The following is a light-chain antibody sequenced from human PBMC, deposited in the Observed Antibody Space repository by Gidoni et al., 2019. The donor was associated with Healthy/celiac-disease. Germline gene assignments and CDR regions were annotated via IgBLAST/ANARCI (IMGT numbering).Light chain of an antibody. Sequence: DNQMTQSPSSLSESVGDRVTITCQASQDISNYLNWYQQKPGKAPKLLFYDASNLETGVPSRFSGSGSGTDFTFTISSLQPEDIATYYCQQYDNLPLTFGGGTKVEIK. J-gene: IGKJ4*01. V-gene: IGKV1-33*01. CDR2: DAS. CDR1: QDISNY. CDR3: QQYDNLPLT.